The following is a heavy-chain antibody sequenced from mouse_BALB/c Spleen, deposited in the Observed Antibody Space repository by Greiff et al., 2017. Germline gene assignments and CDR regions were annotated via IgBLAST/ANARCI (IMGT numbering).Heavy chain of an antibody. J-gene: IGHJ1*01. D-gene: IGHD1-1*01. CDR2: INSNGGST. V-gene: IGHV5-6-3*01. Sequence: EVQGVESGGGLVQPGGSLKLSCAASGFTFSSYGMSWVRQTPDKRLELVATINSNGGSTYYPDSVKGRFTISRDNAKNTLYLQMSSLKSEDTAMYYCARDTPNYYGSSHWYFDVWGAGTTVTVSS. CDR1: GFTFSSYG. CDR3: ARDTPNYYGSSHWYFDV.